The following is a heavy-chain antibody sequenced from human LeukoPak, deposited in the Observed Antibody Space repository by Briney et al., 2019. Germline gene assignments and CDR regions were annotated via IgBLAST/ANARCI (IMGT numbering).Heavy chain of an antibody. CDR3: ARGLSDYDTSGPILGY. CDR1: GGSISSSSYY. CDR2: IYYSGST. J-gene: IGHJ4*02. V-gene: IGHV4-39*07. D-gene: IGHD3-22*01. Sequence: SETLSLTCTVSGGSISSSSYYWGWIRQPPGRGLEWIGSIYYSGSTYYNPSLKSRVTISVDTSKNQFSLKLSSVTAADTAVYYCARGLSDYDTSGPILGYWGQGTLVTVSS.